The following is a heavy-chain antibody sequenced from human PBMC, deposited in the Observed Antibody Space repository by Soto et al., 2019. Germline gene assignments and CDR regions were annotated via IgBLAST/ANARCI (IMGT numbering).Heavy chain of an antibody. CDR2: INVHNGNS. V-gene: IGHV1-18*04. CDR3: ASVELMIRGRHDY. J-gene: IGHJ4*02. Sequence: QVQLVQSGAEVKKPGASVKVSCKASGYLFTSNGISWVRQAPGQGLEWLGWINVHNGNSNYAQKFQGRVTMTTDTATSTAYMEVRTLKSDDTAIYSCASVELMIRGRHDYWGQGTLVTVSS. CDR1: GYLFTSNG. D-gene: IGHD3-10*01.